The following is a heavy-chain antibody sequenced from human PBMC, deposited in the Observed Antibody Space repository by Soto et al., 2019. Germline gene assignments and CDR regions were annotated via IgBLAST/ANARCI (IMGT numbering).Heavy chain of an antibody. CDR3: ARVERGTATTVVDAFDI. CDR1: GGSVSSGSYY. J-gene: IGHJ3*02. D-gene: IGHD1-1*01. Sequence: QVQLQQWGAGLLKPSETLSLTCAVYGGSVSSGSYYWSWIRQPPGKGLEWIGVMSHSGGTHFNPSLKSRVTISVDTSKNQFSLKMSFVTAADTALYYCARVERGTATTVVDAFDIWGPGTMVTVSS. CDR2: MSHSGGT. V-gene: IGHV4-34*01.